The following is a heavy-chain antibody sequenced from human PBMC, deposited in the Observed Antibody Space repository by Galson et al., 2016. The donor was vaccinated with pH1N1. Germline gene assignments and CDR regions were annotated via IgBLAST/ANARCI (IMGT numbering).Heavy chain of an antibody. CDR3: ARDHFGWAFDV. Sequence: SLRLSCAASGFPFSHYYMGWIRQAPGKGLEWISYISGSDTTIYYADSVRGRFTISRDNAQNSLYLHMNSLRAKDTAVYYCARDHFGWAFDVWGQGTMVTVS. CDR2: ISGSDTTI. D-gene: IGHD3-10*01. CDR1: GFPFSHYY. V-gene: IGHV3-11*01. J-gene: IGHJ3*01.